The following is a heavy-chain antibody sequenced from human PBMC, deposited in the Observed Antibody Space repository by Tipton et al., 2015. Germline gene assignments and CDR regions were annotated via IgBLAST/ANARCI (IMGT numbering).Heavy chain of an antibody. CDR3: ARVGVATITRWLDP. D-gene: IGHD5-12*01. V-gene: IGHV3-23*01. J-gene: IGHJ5*02. CDR1: GFTFNIYA. Sequence: SLRLSCAASGFTFNIYAMSWVRQAPGQGLEWVSSISGTGGTTYYAESARGRFTISRDNSKNTLYLQMNSLRVEDTAVYYCARVGVATITRWLDPWGQGTLVTVSS. CDR2: ISGTGGTT.